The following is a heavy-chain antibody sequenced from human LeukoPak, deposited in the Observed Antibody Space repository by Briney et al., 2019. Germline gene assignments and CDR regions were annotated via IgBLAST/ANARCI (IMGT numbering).Heavy chain of an antibody. CDR2: MNPISGNA. J-gene: IGHJ6*02. D-gene: IGHD1-26*01. CDR3: ATQRWEKLHGLYYYDGMDV. Sequence: ASVKVSCKASGYTFTNYDINWVRQAPGQGLEWVGWMNPISGNAGFAQKFKGRITMTGDTTTNTAYMEVFSLTSDDTAIYYCATQRWEKLHGLYYYDGMDVWGQGTTVTVS. CDR1: GYTFTNYD. V-gene: IGHV1-8*02.